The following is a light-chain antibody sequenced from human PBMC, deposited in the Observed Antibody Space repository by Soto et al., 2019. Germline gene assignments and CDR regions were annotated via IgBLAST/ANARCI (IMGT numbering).Light chain of an antibody. CDR2: DVS. CDR3: SSYTSSNTYV. V-gene: IGLV2-14*03. J-gene: IGLJ1*01. Sequence: QSALTQPASVSGSPGRSITISCTGTSSDVGAYNYVSWYQHHPGKVPQLMIYDVSNRPSGVSNRFSGSKSGNTASLTISGLQAEDEADYYCSSYTSSNTYVFGTGTKLTVL. CDR1: SSDVGAYNY.